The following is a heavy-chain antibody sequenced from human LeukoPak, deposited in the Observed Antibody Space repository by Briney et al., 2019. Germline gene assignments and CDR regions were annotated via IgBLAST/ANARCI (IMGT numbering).Heavy chain of an antibody. CDR2: ISYDGSNK. Sequence: GGSLRPSCAASGFTFSSYGIHCVRQAPGKGLEWVAVISYDGSNKYYADSVKGRFTISRENSKNTLYLQMNSLRAEDTAVYYCAKDADQLLSGYYFDYWGQGTLVTVSS. J-gene: IGHJ4*02. V-gene: IGHV3-30*18. D-gene: IGHD2-2*01. CDR3: AKDADQLLSGYYFDY. CDR1: GFTFSSYG.